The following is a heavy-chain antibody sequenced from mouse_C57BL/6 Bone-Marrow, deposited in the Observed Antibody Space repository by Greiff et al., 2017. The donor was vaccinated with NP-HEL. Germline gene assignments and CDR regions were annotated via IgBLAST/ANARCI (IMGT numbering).Heavy chain of an antibody. V-gene: IGHV5-6*01. CDR2: ISSGGSYT. Sequence: EVQGVESGGDLVKPGGSLKLSCAASGFTFSSYGMSWVRQTPDKRLEWVATISSGGSYTYYPDSVKGRFTISRDNAKNTLYLQMSSLKSEDTAMYYCASRGYYGSPYYAMDYWGQGTSVTVSS. J-gene: IGHJ4*01. CDR3: ASRGYYGSPYYAMDY. D-gene: IGHD1-1*01. CDR1: GFTFSSYG.